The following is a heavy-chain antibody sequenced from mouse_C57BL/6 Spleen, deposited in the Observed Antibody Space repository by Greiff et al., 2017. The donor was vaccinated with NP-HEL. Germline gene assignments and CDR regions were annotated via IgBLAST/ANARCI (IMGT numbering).Heavy chain of an antibody. J-gene: IGHJ2*01. CDR3: ARYTTVVAFDY. V-gene: IGHV1-43*01. Sequence: EVQLVESGPELVKPGASVKISCKASGYSFTGYYMHWVKQSSEKSLEWIGEINPSTGGTSYNQKFKGKATLTVDKSSSTAYMQLKSLTSEDSAVYYCARYTTVVAFDYWGQGTTLTVSS. CDR1: GYSFTGYY. CDR2: INPSTGGT. D-gene: IGHD1-1*01.